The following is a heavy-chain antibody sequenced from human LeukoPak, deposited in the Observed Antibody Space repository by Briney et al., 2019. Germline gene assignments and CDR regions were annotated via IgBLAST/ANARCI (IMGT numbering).Heavy chain of an antibody. CDR3: ASKKMVRGVIITVAFDI. CDR2: FDPEDGET. CDR1: GYTLTELS. V-gene: IGHV1-24*01. J-gene: IGHJ3*02. Sequence: ASVKVSCKVSGYTLTELSMHWVRQAPGKGLEWMGGFDPEDGETIYAQKFQGRVTMTEDTSTDTAYMELSSLRSEDTAVYYCASKKMVRGVIITVAFDIWGQGTMVTVSS. D-gene: IGHD3-10*01.